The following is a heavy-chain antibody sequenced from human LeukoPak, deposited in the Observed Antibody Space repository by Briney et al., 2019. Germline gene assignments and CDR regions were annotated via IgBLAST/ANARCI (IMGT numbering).Heavy chain of an antibody. D-gene: IGHD2-15*01. V-gene: IGHV4-59*01. Sequence: PSETLSLTCTVSGGSISSYYWSWIRQPPGKGLEWIGYIYYSGSTNYNPSLKSRVTISVDTSKNQISLKLSSVTAADTAVYYCARAGYCSGGSCYSGSYYYYGMDVWGQGTTVTVSS. CDR3: ARAGYCSGGSCYSGSYYYYGMDV. CDR2: IYYSGST. CDR1: GGSISSYY. J-gene: IGHJ6*02.